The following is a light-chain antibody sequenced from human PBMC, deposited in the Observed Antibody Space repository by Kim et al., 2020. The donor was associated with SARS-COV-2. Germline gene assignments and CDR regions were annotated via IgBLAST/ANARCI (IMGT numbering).Light chain of an antibody. CDR3: RSYAGSSKWL. CDR2: DVT. V-gene: IGLV2-8*01. J-gene: IGLJ3*02. Sequence: QSVLTQPPSASGAPGQSVTISCTGSSCDVGAYYYVSWYQQLPGKAPKVIIYDVTKRPSGVPDRFSGSKSGNAASLTVSGLQAEDEADYYCRSYAGSSKWLFGGGTQLTVL. CDR1: SCDVGAYYY.